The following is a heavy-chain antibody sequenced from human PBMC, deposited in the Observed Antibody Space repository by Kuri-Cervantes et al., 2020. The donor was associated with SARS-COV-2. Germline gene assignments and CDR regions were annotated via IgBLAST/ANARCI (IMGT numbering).Heavy chain of an antibody. CDR3: AREDIVVVPAYYDDAFDI. V-gene: IGHV4-59*01. CDR1: GGSISSYY. CDR2: IYYSGST. D-gene: IGHD2-2*01. J-gene: IGHJ3*02. Sequence: GSLRLSCTVSGGSISSYYWSWIRQPPGKGLEWIGYIYYSGSTNYNPSLKSRVTISVDTSKNQFSLKLSSVTAADTAVYYCAREDIVVVPAYYDDAFDIWGQGTMVTVSS.